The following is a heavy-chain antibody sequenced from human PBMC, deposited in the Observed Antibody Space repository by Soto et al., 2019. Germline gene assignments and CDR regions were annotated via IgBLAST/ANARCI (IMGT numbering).Heavy chain of an antibody. CDR3: ARGGFLFPRGIAAAVPPGPEYFQH. CDR2: INHSGST. D-gene: IGHD6-13*01. Sequence: SETLSLTCAVYGGSFSGYYWSWIRQPPGKGLEWIGEINHSGSTNYNPSLKSRVTISVDTSMNQFSLKLSSVTAADTAVYYCARGGFLFPRGIAAAVPPGPEYFQHWGQGTLVTVSS. V-gene: IGHV4-34*01. CDR1: GGSFSGYY. J-gene: IGHJ1*01.